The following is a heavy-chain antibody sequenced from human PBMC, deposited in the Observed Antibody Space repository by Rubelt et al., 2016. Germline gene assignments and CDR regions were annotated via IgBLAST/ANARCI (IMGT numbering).Heavy chain of an antibody. Sequence: QVQLVQSGAEGKKPGASVKVSCKASGYTFTSYGMSWVRQAPGQGLEWMGWIRGSNGDTNYEQKLQGRVTVATDTSTSTAYMELRSLRSDDTAVYYCVRSIQLFEYYGLDVWGQGTTVTVSS. CDR3: VRSIQLFEYYGLDV. CDR1: GYTFTSYG. D-gene: IGHD5-18*01. V-gene: IGHV1-18*01. J-gene: IGHJ6*02. CDR2: IRGSNGDT.